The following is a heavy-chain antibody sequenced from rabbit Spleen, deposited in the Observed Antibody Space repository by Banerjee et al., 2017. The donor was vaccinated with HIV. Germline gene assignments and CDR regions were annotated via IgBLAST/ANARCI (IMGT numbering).Heavy chain of an antibody. CDR3: ARDLAGAIGWNFYL. D-gene: IGHD4-1*01. CDR1: GFSFSYKAI. CDR2: INASTGKP. Sequence: QEQLVESGGGLVKPGASLTLICTASGFSFSYKAIMCWVRQAPGKGLQWIACINASTGKPVYATWASGRFTISRTSSTTVTLRMTSLTAADRATYFCARDLAGAIGWNFYLWGPGTLVTVS. V-gene: IGHV1S45*01. J-gene: IGHJ4*01.